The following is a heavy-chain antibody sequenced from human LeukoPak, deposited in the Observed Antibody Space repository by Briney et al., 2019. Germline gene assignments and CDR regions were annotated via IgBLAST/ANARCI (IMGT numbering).Heavy chain of an antibody. D-gene: IGHD3-22*01. CDR3: ARDRMIVVVSGFDY. CDR2: INPNTGDT. V-gene: IGHV1-2*02. Sequence: VSMKVSCKASGYTFTGYYMHWVRQAPGQGLEWMGWINPNTGDTNYAPKLQGRVTMTRDTSISTAHMVLSRLRSDDTAVYYCARDRMIVVVSGFDYWGQGTLVTVSS. J-gene: IGHJ4*02. CDR1: GYTFTGYY.